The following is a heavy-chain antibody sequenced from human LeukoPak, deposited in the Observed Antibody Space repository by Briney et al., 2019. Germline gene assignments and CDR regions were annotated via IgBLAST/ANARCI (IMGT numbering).Heavy chain of an antibody. V-gene: IGHV4-34*01. CDR3: ARKSTAVAGRKPYDS. D-gene: IGHD6-13*01. CDR1: GGSLSGYY. J-gene: IGHJ4*02. CDR2: IDHSGRT. Sequence: SEALSLTCAVYGGSLSGYYWSWIRQPPGRGLEWIGEIDHSGRTNSNASLKSRVTISVDMSKNQFSLRLSSVTAADTAVYYCARKSTAVAGRKPYDSWDQGSLVTVSS.